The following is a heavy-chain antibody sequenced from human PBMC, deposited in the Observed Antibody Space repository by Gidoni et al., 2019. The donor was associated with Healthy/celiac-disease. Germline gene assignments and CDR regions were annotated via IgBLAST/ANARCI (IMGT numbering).Heavy chain of an antibody. Sequence: VQLVQPGAEAKKPGTSVRVACKAAGGTFSSYAIRWVRQAPGQGLEWMGGIIPIFGTANYAQKFQGRFTITADQSTSTAYMELSSLRSEDTAVYYCAGSDLRFLEWSDYYYYGMDVWGQGTTVTVSS. V-gene: IGHV1-69*01. J-gene: IGHJ6*02. CDR3: AGSDLRFLEWSDYYYYGMDV. D-gene: IGHD3-3*01. CDR2: IIPIFGTA. CDR1: GGTFSSYA.